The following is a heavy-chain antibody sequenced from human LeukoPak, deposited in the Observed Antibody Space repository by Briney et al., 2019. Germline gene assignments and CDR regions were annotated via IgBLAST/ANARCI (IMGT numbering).Heavy chain of an antibody. J-gene: IGHJ4*02. Sequence: SETLSLTCAVSGYSISSGYYWGWIRQPPGKGLEWIGSIYHSGSTYYNPSLKSRVTISVDTSKNQFSLKLSSVTAADTAVYYCARRGCSSTSCLVYWGQGTLVTVSS. CDR1: GYSISSGYY. CDR3: ARRGCSSTSCLVY. V-gene: IGHV4-38-2*01. CDR2: IYHSGST. D-gene: IGHD2-2*01.